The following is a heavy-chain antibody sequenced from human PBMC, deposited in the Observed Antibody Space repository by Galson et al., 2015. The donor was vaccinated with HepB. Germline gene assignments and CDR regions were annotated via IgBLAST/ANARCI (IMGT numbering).Heavy chain of an antibody. V-gene: IGHV3-30*18. J-gene: IGHJ1*01. CDR3: AKPVAGTSSEYFQH. CDR1: GFTFSNYG. D-gene: IGHD6-19*01. Sequence: SLRLSCAASGFTFSNYGMHWVRQAPGKGLEWVAVISYDGSNKYYADSVKGRFTISRDNSKNTLYLQMNSLRAEDTAVYYCAKPVAGTSSEYFQHWGQGTLVTVSS. CDR2: ISYDGSNK.